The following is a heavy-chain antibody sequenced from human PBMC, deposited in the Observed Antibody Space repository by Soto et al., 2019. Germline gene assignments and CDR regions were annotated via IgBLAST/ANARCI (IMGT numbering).Heavy chain of an antibody. V-gene: IGHV4-39*01. J-gene: IGHJ4*02. CDR1: GGSISSSSYY. D-gene: IGHD1-26*01. Sequence: QLQLQESGPGLVKPSETLSLTCNVSGGSISSSSYYWGWIRQPPGKGLEWIGSIYYSGSTYYNPSLKSRVTISVDTSKNQFSLKLSSVTAADKAVYYCARHHRSTGSSDFDYWGQGTLVTISS. CDR2: IYYSGST. CDR3: ARHHRSTGSSDFDY.